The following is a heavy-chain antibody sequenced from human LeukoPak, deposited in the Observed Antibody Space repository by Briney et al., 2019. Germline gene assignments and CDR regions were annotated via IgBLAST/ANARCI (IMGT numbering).Heavy chain of an antibody. Sequence: SVKVSCKASGGTFGSYAISWVRQAPGQGLEWMGGIIPIFGTANYAQKFQSRVTITADESTSTAYMELSSLRSEDTAVYYCARDRGAYYDSSGYFLYFDYWGQGTLVTVSS. CDR1: GGTFGSYA. J-gene: IGHJ4*02. CDR2: IIPIFGTA. CDR3: ARDRGAYYDSSGYFLYFDY. V-gene: IGHV1-69*13. D-gene: IGHD3-22*01.